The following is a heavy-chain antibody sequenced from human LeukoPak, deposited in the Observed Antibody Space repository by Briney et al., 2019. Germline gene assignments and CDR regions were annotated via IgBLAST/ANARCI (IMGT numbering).Heavy chain of an antibody. D-gene: IGHD5-12*01. CDR1: GFTVSSNY. J-gene: IGHJ4*02. Sequence: GGSLRLSCAASGFTVSSNYMSWVRQAPGKGLEWVSIIYSGGSTFYADSVKGRFTISRDNSKNTLYVQMNSLRPEDTAVYYCAKDIKTYSGYDLGDYWGQGTLVTVSS. CDR3: AKDIKTYSGYDLGDY. CDR2: IYSGGST. V-gene: IGHV3-53*05.